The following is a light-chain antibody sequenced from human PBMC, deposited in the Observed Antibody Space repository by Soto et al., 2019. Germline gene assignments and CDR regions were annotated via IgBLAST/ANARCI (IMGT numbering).Light chain of an antibody. V-gene: IGLV2-14*01. CDR1: SGDIGSYNR. J-gene: IGLJ1*01. Sequence: QSALTQPASVSGSPGQSITISCTGTSGDIGSYNRVSWYQQHPGKAPKLIIYEVTDRPSGVSNRFSGSKSGNTASLTISGLQAEDEADYYCSSYTSSSTPHYVFGTGTKLTVL. CDR2: EVT. CDR3: SSYTSSSTPHYV.